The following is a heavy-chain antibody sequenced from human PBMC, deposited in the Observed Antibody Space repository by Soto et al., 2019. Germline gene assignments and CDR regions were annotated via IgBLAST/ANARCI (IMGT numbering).Heavy chain of an antibody. CDR3: ARVTSSQWLAIYYFDY. D-gene: IGHD6-19*01. CDR2: INPNSGGT. CDR1: GSTFTGYY. J-gene: IGHJ4*02. Sequence: ASVKVSCKASGSTFTGYYMHWVRQAPGQGLEWMGWINPNSGGTNYAQKFQGRVTMTRDTSISTAYMELSRLRSDDTAVYYCARVTSSQWLAIYYFDYWGQGTLVTVSS. V-gene: IGHV1-2*02.